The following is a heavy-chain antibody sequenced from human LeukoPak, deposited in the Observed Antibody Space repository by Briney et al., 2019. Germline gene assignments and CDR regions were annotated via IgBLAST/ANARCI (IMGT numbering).Heavy chain of an antibody. CDR3: ARSGRYYDSSGYPPDY. CDR1: GGSISSYY. D-gene: IGHD3-22*01. V-gene: IGHV4-4*07. Sequence: SLSLTCTVSGGSISSYYWSWIRQPAGKGLEWIGRIYTSGSTNYNPSLKSRVTMSVDTSKNQFSLKLSSVTAADTAVYYCARSGRYYDSSGYPPDYWGQGTLVTVSS. J-gene: IGHJ4*02. CDR2: IYTSGST.